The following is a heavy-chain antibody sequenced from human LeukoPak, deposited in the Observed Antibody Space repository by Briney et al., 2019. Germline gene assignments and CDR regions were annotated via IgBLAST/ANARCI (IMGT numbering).Heavy chain of an antibody. V-gene: IGHV4-34*01. CDR3: ARVTGSTTYSSSWTNWFDP. CDR1: GGSFSGYY. D-gene: IGHD6-13*01. J-gene: IGHJ5*02. CDR2: INHSGST. Sequence: KPSETLSLTCAVYGGSFSGYYWSWIRQPPGKGLEWIGEINHSGSTSYNPSLRSRVTISVDTSKNQFSLKLSSVTAADTAVYYCARVTGSTTYSSSWTNWFDPWGQGTLVTVSS.